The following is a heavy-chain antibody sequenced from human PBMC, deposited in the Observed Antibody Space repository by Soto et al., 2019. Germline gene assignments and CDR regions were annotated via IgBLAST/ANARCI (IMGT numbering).Heavy chain of an antibody. CDR2: INHSGST. V-gene: IGHV4-34*01. D-gene: IGHD3-9*01. J-gene: IGHJ6*02. CDR3: ARTLRRYFDWSSNYYYYYGMDV. CDR1: GGSFSGYY. Sequence: PSETLSLTCAVYGGSFSGYYWSWIRQPPGKGLEWIGEINHSGSTNYNPSFKSRVTISVDTSKNQFSLKLSSVTAADTAVYYCARTLRRYFDWSSNYYYYYGMDVWGQGTTVTVSS.